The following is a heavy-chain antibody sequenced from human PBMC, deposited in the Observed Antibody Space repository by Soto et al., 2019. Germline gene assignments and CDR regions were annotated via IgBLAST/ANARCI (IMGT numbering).Heavy chain of an antibody. Sequence: PSETLSLTCAVYGGSFSGYYWSWIRQPPGKGLEWIGEINHSGSTNYNPSPKSRVTISVDTSKNQFSLKLSSVTAADTAVYYCARGGPRRRCHYDYWGQGTLVTVSS. D-gene: IGHD2-8*01. CDR2: INHSGST. CDR1: GGSFSGYY. J-gene: IGHJ4*02. V-gene: IGHV4-34*01. CDR3: ARGGPRRRCHYDY.